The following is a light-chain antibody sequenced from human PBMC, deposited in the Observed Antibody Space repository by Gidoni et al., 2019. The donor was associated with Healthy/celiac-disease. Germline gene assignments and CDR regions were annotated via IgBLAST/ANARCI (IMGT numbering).Light chain of an antibody. CDR1: QSVSSY. J-gene: IGKJ4*01. V-gene: IGKV3-11*01. Sequence: EIVLTQSPATLSLSPGERATLSCRASQSVSSYLAWYQQKPGQAPRLLIYDASNRATGIPARFSGSGSGTDFTLPISSLEPEDFAVYYCQQGSNWPPGTFGGGTKVEIK. CDR3: QQGSNWPPGT. CDR2: DAS.